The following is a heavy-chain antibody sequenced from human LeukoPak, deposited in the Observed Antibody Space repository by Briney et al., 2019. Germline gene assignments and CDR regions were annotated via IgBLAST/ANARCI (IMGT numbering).Heavy chain of an antibody. CDR1: GFTFSDYY. CDR3: ARETGILRYFDWLFPKDAFDI. D-gene: IGHD3-9*01. V-gene: IGHV3-11*01. J-gene: IGHJ3*02. Sequence: GGSLRLSCAASGFTFSDYYMSWIRQAPGKGLEWVSYISSSGSTIYYADSVKGRFTISRDNAKNSPYLQMNSLRAEDTAVYYCARETGILRYFDWLFPKDAFDIWGQGTMVTVSS. CDR2: ISSSGSTI.